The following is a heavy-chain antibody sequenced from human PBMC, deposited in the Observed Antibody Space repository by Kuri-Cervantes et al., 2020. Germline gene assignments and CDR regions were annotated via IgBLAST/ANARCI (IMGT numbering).Heavy chain of an antibody. CDR1: GGSISSSSYS. D-gene: IGHD3-9*01. CDR3: ARADYDILTGYLNWFDP. V-gene: IGHV4-30-2*01. CDR2: IYHSGST. Sequence: SETLSLTCTVSGGSISSSSYSWSWIRQPPGKGLEWIGYIYHSGSTYYNPSLKSRVTISVDRSKNQFSLKLSSVTAADTAVYYCARADYDILTGYLNWFDPWGQGTLVTVSS. J-gene: IGHJ5*02.